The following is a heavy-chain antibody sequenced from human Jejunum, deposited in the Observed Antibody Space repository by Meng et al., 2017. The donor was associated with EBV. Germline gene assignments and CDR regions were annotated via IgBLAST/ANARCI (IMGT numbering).Heavy chain of an antibody. J-gene: IGHJ4*02. CDR1: GYTYSSYG. CDR2: ISAYNANT. Sequence: VHLVQSGAEVKKPGASVKVSCKVSGYTYSSYGISWVRQAPGQGLEWMGWISAYNANTNYAQNFQGRVTLTTDTSTNTAYMDLRSLTSDDTALYYCASGGVVVSGSYYFDYWGQGTLVTVSS. V-gene: IGHV1-18*01. CDR3: ASGGVVVSGSYYFDY. D-gene: IGHD2-21*02.